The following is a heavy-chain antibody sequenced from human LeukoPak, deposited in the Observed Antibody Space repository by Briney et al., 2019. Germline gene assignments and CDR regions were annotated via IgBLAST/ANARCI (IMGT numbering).Heavy chain of an antibody. V-gene: IGHV3-23*01. CDR2: ISGSGGST. CDR1: GFTFSSYG. Sequence: GGSLRLSCVASGFTFSSYGMSWVRQAPGKGLEWVSAISGSGGSTYYADSVKGRFTISRDNSKNTLYLQMNSLRAEDTAVYYCAKQSLWFGELSLYYYYMDVWGKGTTVTISS. D-gene: IGHD3-10*01. J-gene: IGHJ6*03. CDR3: AKQSLWFGELSLYYYYMDV.